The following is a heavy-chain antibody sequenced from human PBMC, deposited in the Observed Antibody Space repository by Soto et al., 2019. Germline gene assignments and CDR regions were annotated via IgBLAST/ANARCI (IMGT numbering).Heavy chain of an antibody. CDR1: GGSFSSNRYY. Sequence: SETLSLTCTVSGGSFSSNRYYWGWIRQPPGKGLEWIGSIFYTGSTYYNPSLRGRVTISVDTPKNQLSLKLSSLTAADTAVYYCARGISAAGTVRNWFDPWGQGTLVTVS. J-gene: IGHJ5*02. V-gene: IGHV4-39*01. CDR3: ARGISAAGTVRNWFDP. CDR2: IFYTGST. D-gene: IGHD6-13*01.